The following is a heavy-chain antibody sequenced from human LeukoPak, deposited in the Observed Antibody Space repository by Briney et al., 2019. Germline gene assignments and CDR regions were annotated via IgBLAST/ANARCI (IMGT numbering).Heavy chain of an antibody. D-gene: IGHD3-16*01. CDR2: IYYRGTT. V-gene: IGHV4-39*01. J-gene: IGHJ4*02. Sequence: PSETLSLTCTVSGGSVSIGSHYWGWIRQPPGKGLEWIGTIYYRGTTWNNPSLDSRVTVSVDTSKNQFSLRLTSVTAADTALYFCARQSALGADFWGPGILVTVSP. CDR1: GGSVSIGSHY. CDR3: ARQSALGADF.